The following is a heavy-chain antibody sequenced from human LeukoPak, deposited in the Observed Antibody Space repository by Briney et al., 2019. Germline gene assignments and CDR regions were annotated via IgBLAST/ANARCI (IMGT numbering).Heavy chain of an antibody. Sequence: SETLSLTCTVSGDSTSTSYWSWLRQPAGKRMEWIGRIFASGETNYNPSLESRVIMSRDTSNNQFFLRLTSVTAADTAVYYCARDRYTWHDRDWFDSWGQGTLVTVSS. D-gene: IGHD1-20*01. CDR1: GDSTSTSY. V-gene: IGHV4-4*07. CDR3: ARDRYTWHDRDWFDS. CDR2: IFASGET. J-gene: IGHJ5*01.